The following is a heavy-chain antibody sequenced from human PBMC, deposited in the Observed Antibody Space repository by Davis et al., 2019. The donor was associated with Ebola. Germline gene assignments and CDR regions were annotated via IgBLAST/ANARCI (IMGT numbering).Heavy chain of an antibody. V-gene: IGHV3-23*01. CDR1: GFTFSSYW. J-gene: IGHJ6*02. CDR3: AKSVDIVVVPAAWGLGYYYYYGMDV. CDR2: ISGSGGST. Sequence: GESLKISCAASGFTFSSYWMHWVRQAPGKGLEWVSAISGSGGSTYYADSVKGRFTISRDNSKNTLYLQMNSLRAEDTAVYYCAKSVDIVVVPAAWGLGYYYYYGMDVWGQGTTVTVSS. D-gene: IGHD2-2*01.